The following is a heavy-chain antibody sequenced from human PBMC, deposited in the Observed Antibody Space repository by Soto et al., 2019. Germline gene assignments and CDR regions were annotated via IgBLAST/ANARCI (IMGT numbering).Heavy chain of an antibody. CDR1: GVTFNRQD. D-gene: IGHD5-12*01. J-gene: IGHJ4*02. V-gene: IGHV1-69*13. CDR2: IVPVFGRP. CDR3: AREGSGYNF. Sequence: GASVKVSCKASGVTFNRQDMRWVRQAPGQGLEWMGGIVPVFGRPNYAQRFRGRLTITADESTSTGYMELISLRSDDTAVYYCAREGSGYNFWGQGTQVTVSS.